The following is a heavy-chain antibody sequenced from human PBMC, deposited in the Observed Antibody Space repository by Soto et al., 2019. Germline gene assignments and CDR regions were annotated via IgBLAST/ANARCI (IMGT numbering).Heavy chain of an antibody. D-gene: IGHD2-15*01. Sequence: EVQLVQSGAEVKKPGESLKISCKGSGYSFTSYWIGWVRQMPGKGLEWMGIIYTGDSGTRYSPSFQGQVTISANKSNSTAYPEWSSLKASETAMYYCSRAYCSGGSCPTLGMDVWGQGTTVTVSS. CDR1: GYSFTSYW. V-gene: IGHV5-51*01. CDR3: SRAYCSGGSCPTLGMDV. CDR2: IYTGDSGT. J-gene: IGHJ6*02.